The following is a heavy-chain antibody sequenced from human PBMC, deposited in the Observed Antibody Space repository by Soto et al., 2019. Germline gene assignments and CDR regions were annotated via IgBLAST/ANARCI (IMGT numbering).Heavy chain of an antibody. CDR3: ARLGIWSYGMDV. D-gene: IGHD3-16*01. Sequence: GESLKISCQGSGYSFTTYWIGWVRQMPGKGLEWMGIIYPGNSDIRYSPFFQGQVTISADKSISTAYLKWSGLKASDTAMYYCARLGIWSYGMDVWGQGTTVTVSS. CDR2: IYPGNSDI. J-gene: IGHJ6*02. CDR1: GYSFTTYW. V-gene: IGHV5-51*01.